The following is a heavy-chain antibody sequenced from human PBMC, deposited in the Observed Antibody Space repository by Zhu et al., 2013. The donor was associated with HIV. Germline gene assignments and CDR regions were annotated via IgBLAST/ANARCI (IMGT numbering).Heavy chain of an antibody. CDR1: GYTFTDYY. J-gene: IGHJ5*02. D-gene: IGHD2-21*02. Sequence: QVQLVQSGAEVKKPGASVKVSCKASGYTFTDYYMHWVRQAPGQGLEWMGWINPDSGGTNYAQKFQGRVTVTRDTSISTAYMELSRLRSDDTAVYYCARDNSFGDTYWWFDPWGQGTLVTVSS. CDR2: INPDSGGT. CDR3: ARDNSFGDTYWWFDP. V-gene: IGHV1-2*02.